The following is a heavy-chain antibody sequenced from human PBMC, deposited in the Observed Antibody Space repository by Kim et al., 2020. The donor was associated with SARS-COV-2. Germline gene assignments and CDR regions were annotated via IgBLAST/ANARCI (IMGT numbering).Heavy chain of an antibody. CDR2: ISAGGAT. V-gene: IGHV3-23*01. CDR1: GFTLSNSD. J-gene: IGHJ4*02. D-gene: IGHD3-16*02. CDR3: AKDRSYPNDLFDL. Sequence: GGSLRLSCTASGFTLSNSDMSWVRQAPGKGLEWVSAISAGGATWYPDSVKGRFTIYRDNFKNTVFLQMSSLRVEDTAIYYCAKDRSYPNDLFDLWGQGTLVTVSS.